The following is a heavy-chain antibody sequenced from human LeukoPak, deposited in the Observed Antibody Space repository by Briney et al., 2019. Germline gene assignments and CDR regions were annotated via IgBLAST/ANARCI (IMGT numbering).Heavy chain of an antibody. CDR1: GGSISSIGYY. D-gene: IGHD6-13*01. CDR3: AQSLGSSNWIGNGFDP. V-gene: IGHV4-39*01. CDR2: LYYTGST. J-gene: IGHJ5*02. Sequence: PSETLSLTCTVSGGSISSIGYYWGWIRQPPGRGLEWIGTLYYTGSTYYNPSLKSRVTISVDTSKNQFSLKLNSVTAADTAVYYCAQSLGSSNWIGNGFDPWGRGTLVSVSS.